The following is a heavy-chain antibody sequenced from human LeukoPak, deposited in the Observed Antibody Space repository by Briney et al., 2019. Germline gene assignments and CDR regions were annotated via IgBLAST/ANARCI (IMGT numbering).Heavy chain of an antibody. J-gene: IGHJ5*02. V-gene: IGHV4-30-2*01. Sequence: SETLSLTCTVSGGSISSGGYYWSWIRQPPGKGLEWIEYIYHSGSTYYNPSLKSRVTISVDRSKNQFSLKLSSVTAADTAVYYCARERGGVPGGPYDFWSGSVWFDPWGQGTLVTVSS. CDR3: ARERGGVPGGPYDFWSGSVWFDP. D-gene: IGHD3-3*01. CDR1: GGSISSGGYY. CDR2: IYHSGST.